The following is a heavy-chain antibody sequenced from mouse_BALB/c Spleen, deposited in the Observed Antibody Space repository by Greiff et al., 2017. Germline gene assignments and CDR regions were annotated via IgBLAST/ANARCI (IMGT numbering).Heavy chain of an antibody. CDR1: GFTFSSFG. CDR2: ISSGSSTI. J-gene: IGHJ2*01. CDR3: ARSTTVASFDY. V-gene: IGHV5-17*02. Sequence: EVKLVESGGGLVQPGGSRKLSCAASGFTFSSFGMHWVRQAPEKGLEWVAYISSGSSTIYYADTVKGRFTISRDNPKNTLFLQMTSLRSEDTAMYYCARSTTVASFDYWGQGTTLTVSS. D-gene: IGHD1-1*01.